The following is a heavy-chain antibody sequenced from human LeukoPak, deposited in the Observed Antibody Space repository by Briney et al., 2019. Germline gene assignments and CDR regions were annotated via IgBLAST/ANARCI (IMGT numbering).Heavy chain of an antibody. CDR3: ARLEGTAMGMGSYYYYYYGMDV. CDR1: GGSISSGGYY. CDR2: IYYSGSI. D-gene: IGHD5-18*01. Sequence: SETLSLTCTVSGGSISSGGYYWSWIRQHPGKGLEWIGYIYYSGSIYYNPSLKSRVTISVDTSKNQFSLKLSSVTAADTAVYYCARLEGTAMGMGSYYYYYYGMDVWGQGTTVTVSS. J-gene: IGHJ6*02. V-gene: IGHV4-31*03.